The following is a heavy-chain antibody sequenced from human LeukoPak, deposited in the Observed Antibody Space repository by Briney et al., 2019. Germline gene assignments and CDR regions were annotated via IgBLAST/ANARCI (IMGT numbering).Heavy chain of an antibody. D-gene: IGHD3-9*01. CDR2: IWHDGSHK. V-gene: IGHV3-33*06. CDR3: SKWGDYDVLTGYYDSDF. Sequence: GGSLRLSCAASGFAFNTYAMHWVRQAPGKGLEWVTLIWHDGSHKFYIDSVKGRFTISRDNSKNSLFLQMNSLRVEDTALYYCSKWGDYDVLTGYYDSDFWGQGTLVTVSA. J-gene: IGHJ4*02. CDR1: GFAFNTYA.